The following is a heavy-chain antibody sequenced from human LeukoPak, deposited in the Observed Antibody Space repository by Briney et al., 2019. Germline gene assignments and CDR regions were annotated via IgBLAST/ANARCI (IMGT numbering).Heavy chain of an antibody. CDR1: GGSISSGGYY. CDR3: ASIPTRYYDYVWGSYPIDY. V-gene: IGHV4-31*03. CDR2: IYYSGST. J-gene: IGHJ4*02. Sequence: SETLSLTCTVSGGSISSGGYYWSWIRQHPGKGLEWIGYIYYSGSTYYNPSLKSRVTISVDTSKNQFSLKLSSVTAADTAVYYCASIPTRYYDYVWGSYPIDYWGQGTLVTVSS. D-gene: IGHD3-16*02.